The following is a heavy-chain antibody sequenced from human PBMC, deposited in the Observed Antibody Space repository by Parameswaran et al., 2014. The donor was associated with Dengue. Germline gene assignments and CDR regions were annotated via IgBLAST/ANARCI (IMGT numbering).Heavy chain of an antibody. J-gene: IGHJ5*02. CDR3: ARGVYSSSRLEFDP. D-gene: IGHD6-6*01. Sequence: PGKGLEWIGYIYYSGSTYYNPSLKSRVTISVDTSKNQFSLKLSSVTAADTAVYYCARGVYSSSRLEFDPWGQGTLVTVSS. V-gene: IGHV4-31*02. CDR2: IYYSGST.